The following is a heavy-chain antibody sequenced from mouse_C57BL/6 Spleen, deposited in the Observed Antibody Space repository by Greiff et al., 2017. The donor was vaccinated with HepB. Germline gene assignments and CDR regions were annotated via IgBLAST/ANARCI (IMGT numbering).Heavy chain of an antibody. J-gene: IGHJ1*03. V-gene: IGHV1-18*01. CDR2: INPNNGGT. CDR1: GYTFTDYN. D-gene: IGHD1-1*01. Sequence: VQLQQSGPELVKPGASVKIPCKASGYTFTDYNMDWVQQSHGKSLEWIGDINPNNGGTIYNQKFKGKATLTVDKSSSTAYMELRSLTSEDTAVYYCARRDYGSPYWYFDVWGTGTTVTVSS. CDR3: ARRDYGSPYWYFDV.